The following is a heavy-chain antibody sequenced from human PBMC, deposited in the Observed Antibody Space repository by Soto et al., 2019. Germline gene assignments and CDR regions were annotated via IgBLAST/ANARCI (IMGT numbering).Heavy chain of an antibody. V-gene: IGHV4-59*01. D-gene: IGHD3-10*01. CDR1: GGSISSYY. CDR3: ARYHGSGSYYSDWFDP. J-gene: IGHJ5*02. Sequence: SETLSLTCTASGGSISSYYWSWIRQPPGKGLEWIGYIYYSGSTNYNPSLKSRVTISVDTSKNQFSLKLSPVTAADTAVYYCARYHGSGSYYSDWFDPWGQGTLVTVSS. CDR2: IYYSGST.